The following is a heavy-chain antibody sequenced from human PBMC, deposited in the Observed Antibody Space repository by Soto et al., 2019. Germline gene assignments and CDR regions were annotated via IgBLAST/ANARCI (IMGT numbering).Heavy chain of an antibody. D-gene: IGHD3-10*01. J-gene: IGHJ4*02. Sequence: QVQLQESGPGLVKPSETLSLTCTVSGGSISSYYWSWIRQPPGKGLEWIGYIYYSGSTNYNPSLKSRVTISVDTSKNQFCLKLNSMTAADTAVYYCARHNYGSGSTYFDYWGQGTLVTVSS. CDR1: GGSISSYY. CDR3: ARHNYGSGSTYFDY. CDR2: IYYSGST. V-gene: IGHV4-59*08.